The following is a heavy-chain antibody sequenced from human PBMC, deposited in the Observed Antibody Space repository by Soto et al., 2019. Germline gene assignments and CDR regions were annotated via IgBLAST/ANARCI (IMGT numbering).Heavy chain of an antibody. CDR2: IWYDGSNK. J-gene: IGHJ4*02. V-gene: IGHV3-33*01. CDR1: GFTFSSYG. Sequence: GRPLRLSGAASGFTFSSYGMHGVRQAPGKGLEWVAVIWYDGSNKYYADSVKGRFTISRDNSKNTLYLQMNSLRAEDTAVYYCARDPGPVGATMSYYFDYWGQGT. CDR3: ARDPGPVGATMSYYFDY. D-gene: IGHD1-26*01.